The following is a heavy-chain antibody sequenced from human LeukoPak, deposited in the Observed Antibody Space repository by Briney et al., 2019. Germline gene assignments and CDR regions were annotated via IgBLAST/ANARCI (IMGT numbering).Heavy chain of an antibody. D-gene: IGHD6-6*01. Sequence: GGSLRLSCAASGFTFSSYAMHWVRQAPGKGLEWVAVISYDGSNKYYADSVKGRFTISRDNSKNTLYLQMNSLRAEDTAVYYCARVMRSIAALYYFDYWGQGTLVTVSS. CDR3: ARVMRSIAALYYFDY. CDR1: GFTFSSYA. J-gene: IGHJ4*02. CDR2: ISYDGSNK. V-gene: IGHV3-30-3*01.